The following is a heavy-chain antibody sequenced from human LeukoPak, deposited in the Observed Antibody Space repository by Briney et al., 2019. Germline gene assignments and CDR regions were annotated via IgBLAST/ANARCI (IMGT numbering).Heavy chain of an antibody. D-gene: IGHD1-26*01. J-gene: IGHJ6*03. V-gene: IGHV3-9*01. CDR1: GFTFDDYA. CDR2: ISWNSGSI. Sequence: GGSLRLSCAASGFTFDDYAMHWVRQAPGKGLEWVSGISWNSGSIGYADSVKGRFTISRDNAKNTLYLQMNSLRAEDTAVYYCARDLRGNYYYMDVWGKGTTVTVSS. CDR3: ARDLRGNYYYMDV.